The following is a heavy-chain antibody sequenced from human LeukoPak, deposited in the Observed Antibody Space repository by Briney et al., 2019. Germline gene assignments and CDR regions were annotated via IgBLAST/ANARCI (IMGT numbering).Heavy chain of an antibody. Sequence: PSQTLSLTXTVSGGSISSGDYYWSWIRQPPGKGLEWIGYIYYSGSTYYNPSLKSRVTISVDTSKNQFSLKLSSVTAADTAVYYCARAGFPGVLDIWGQGTMVTVSS. CDR1: GGSISSGDYY. CDR3: ARAGFPGVLDI. CDR2: IYYSGST. J-gene: IGHJ3*02. D-gene: IGHD1-14*01. V-gene: IGHV4-30-4*08.